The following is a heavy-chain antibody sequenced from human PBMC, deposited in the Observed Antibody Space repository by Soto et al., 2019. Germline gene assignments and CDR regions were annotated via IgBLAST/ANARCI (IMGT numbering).Heavy chain of an antibody. D-gene: IGHD1-26*01. CDR1: GDSVSSNNVA. V-gene: IGHV6-1*01. Sequence: PSQTLSLSCVISGDSVSSNNVAWNWIRQSPSRGLEWLGRTYYRSKWYNNYAVSVKSRTTINADTSKNQFSLQLASVTPEDTAVYYCARGIYSAIDIWGQGTMVTVSS. CDR2: TYYRSKWYN. J-gene: IGHJ3*02. CDR3: ARGIYSAIDI.